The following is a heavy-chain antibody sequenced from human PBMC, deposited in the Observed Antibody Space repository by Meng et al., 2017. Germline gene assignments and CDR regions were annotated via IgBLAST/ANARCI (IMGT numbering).Heavy chain of an antibody. D-gene: IGHD3-10*01. CDR2: IKQDGSEK. CDR3: ARDPPGLLWFGEYYYYYGMDV. V-gene: IGHV3-7*01. J-gene: IGHJ6*02. CDR1: GFTFSSYW. Sequence: GESLKISCAASGFTFSSYWMSWVRQAPGKGLEGVANIKQDGSEKYYVDSVKGRFTISRDNAKNSLYLQMNSLRAEDTAVYYCARDPPGLLWFGEYYYYYGMDVWGQGTTVTVSS.